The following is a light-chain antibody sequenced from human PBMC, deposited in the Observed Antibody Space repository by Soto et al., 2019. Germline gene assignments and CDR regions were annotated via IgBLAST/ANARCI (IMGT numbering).Light chain of an antibody. CDR3: QVWESGRGV. V-gene: IGLV3-21*02. Sequence: SYELTHPPSVSVAPGQTARITCGGNNIGGKSVHWYQQKPGQAPVLVVYDDSDRPSGIPERFSGSNSVNTATLTISRVAAGDEADYYCQVWESGRGVFGTGTKVTVL. CDR2: DDS. CDR1: NIGGKS. J-gene: IGLJ1*01.